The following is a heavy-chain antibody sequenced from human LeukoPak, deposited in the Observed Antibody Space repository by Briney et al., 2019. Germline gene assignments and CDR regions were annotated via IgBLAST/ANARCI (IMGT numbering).Heavy chain of an antibody. CDR2: IYTSGST. CDR1: GGSISSYY. J-gene: IGHJ5*02. CDR3: ARDGTYYDFWSGYDWFDP. V-gene: IGHV4-4*07. Sequence: PSETLSLTCTVSGGSISSYYWSWIRQPAGKGLEWIGRIYTSGSTNYNPSLKSRVTMSVDTPKNQFSLKLSSVTAADTPVYYCARDGTYYDFWSGYDWFDPWGQGTLVTASS. D-gene: IGHD3-3*01.